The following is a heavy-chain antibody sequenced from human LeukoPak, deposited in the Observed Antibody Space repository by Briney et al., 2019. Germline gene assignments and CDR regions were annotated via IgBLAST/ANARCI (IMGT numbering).Heavy chain of an antibody. J-gene: IGHJ4*02. V-gene: IGHV3-23*01. D-gene: IGHD3-3*01. Sequence: GVSLRLSCVASRFTLSSYWMNWVRQAPGKGLEWVSAISGSGGSTYYADSVKGRFTISRDNSKNTLYLQMNSLRAEDTAVYYCAKDTGSTYYDFWSGLYYFDYWGQGTLVTVSS. CDR3: AKDTGSTYYDFWSGLYYFDY. CDR1: RFTLSSYW. CDR2: ISGSGGST.